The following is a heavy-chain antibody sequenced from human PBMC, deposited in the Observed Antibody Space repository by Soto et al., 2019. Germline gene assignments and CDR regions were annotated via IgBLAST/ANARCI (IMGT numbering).Heavy chain of an antibody. CDR1: GGSFSGYY. CDR2: INHSGST. Sequence: QVQLQQWGAGLLKPSETLSLTCAVYGGSFSGYYWSWIRQPPGKGLEWIGEINHSGSTNYNPSLKSQVTISVDTSKNQFSLKLSSVTAADTAVYYCARRKYQLLPYYYYYYMDVWGKGTTVTVSS. V-gene: IGHV4-34*01. J-gene: IGHJ6*03. D-gene: IGHD2-2*01. CDR3: ARRKYQLLPYYYYYYMDV.